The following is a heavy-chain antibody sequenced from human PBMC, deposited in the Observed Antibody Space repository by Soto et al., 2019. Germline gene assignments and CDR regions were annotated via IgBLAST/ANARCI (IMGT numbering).Heavy chain of an antibody. Sequence: EVQLVESGGNLVQPGRSLRLSSAASGFIFDDYAMHWVRQPPGKGLEWVSGISWNSGSIGYADSVKGRFTVSRDNAKKSLYLQMNSLRPEDSALYYCAKDSSSSLLYFDSWGQVTRVSVSS. CDR1: GFIFDDYA. CDR2: ISWNSGSI. CDR3: AKDSSSSLLYFDS. V-gene: IGHV3-9*01. J-gene: IGHJ4*02. D-gene: IGHD2-2*01.